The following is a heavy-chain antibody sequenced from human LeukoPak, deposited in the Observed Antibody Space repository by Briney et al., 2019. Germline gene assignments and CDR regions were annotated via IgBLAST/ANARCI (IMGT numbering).Heavy chain of an antibody. CDR2: IYHSGST. V-gene: IGHV4-38-2*02. D-gene: IGHD1-26*01. CDR1: GYSISNGYY. J-gene: IGHJ4*02. Sequence: PSETLSLTCTVSGYSISNGYYWGWIRQPPGKGLEWIGEIYHSGSTNYNPSLKSRVTISVDKSKNQFSLKLSSVTAADTAVYYCARGNSGSYDYWGQGTLVTVSS. CDR3: ARGNSGSYDY.